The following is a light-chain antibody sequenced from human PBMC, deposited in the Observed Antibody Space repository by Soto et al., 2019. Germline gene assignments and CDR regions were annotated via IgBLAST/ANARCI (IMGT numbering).Light chain of an antibody. CDR2: DVS. CDR3: SSYTSSSTLYV. J-gene: IGLJ1*01. Sequence: SVLTQPASVTGSPGEWITISRNGTSSDVGGYNYVSWYQQHPGKAPKLMIYDVSNRPSGVSNRFSGSKSGNTASLTISGLQAEDEADYYCSSYTSSSTLYVFGTGTKVTV. V-gene: IGLV2-14*01. CDR1: SSDVGGYNY.